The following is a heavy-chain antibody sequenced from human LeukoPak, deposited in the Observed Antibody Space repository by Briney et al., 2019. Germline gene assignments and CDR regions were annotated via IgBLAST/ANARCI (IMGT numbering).Heavy chain of an antibody. D-gene: IGHD3-22*01. J-gene: IGHJ4*02. CDR3: ARCYDSSGYLSGFDY. CDR1: GYSFTNYW. CDR2: IYPGDSDT. V-gene: IGHV5-51*01. Sequence: GESLKISCEGSGYSFTNYWIGWVRQMPGIGLEWMGMIYPGDSDTRYSPSFQGQVTISADKSISTAYLQWSSLKASDTAMYYCARCYDSSGYLSGFDYWGQGTLVTVSS.